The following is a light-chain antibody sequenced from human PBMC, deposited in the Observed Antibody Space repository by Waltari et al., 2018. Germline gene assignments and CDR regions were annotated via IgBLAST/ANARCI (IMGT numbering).Light chain of an antibody. J-gene: IGLJ3*02. V-gene: IGLV1-51*01. CDR3: GTWDKSLTAWV. Sequence: QSALTQPPSVSAAAGQNVSISCSGTWSNLGAHYVSWYQKLPGTAPNLLISDRDLRGSEIPDRVAGAASGWSATLASAGLQSGDEADYYCGTWDKSLTAWVFGGGTRLTVL. CDR1: WSNLGAHY. CDR2: DRD.